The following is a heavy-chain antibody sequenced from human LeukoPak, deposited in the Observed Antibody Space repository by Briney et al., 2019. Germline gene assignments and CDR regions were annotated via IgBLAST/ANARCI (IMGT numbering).Heavy chain of an antibody. Sequence: SETLSLTCTVSGASVSSDYWSWIRQSPGKGLEWIGYIYHTGHTMSNPSLKSRVSLSLDTSNNQFSLKLSSVTAADTAVYYCARHPFQYPFDHWGQGTVVSVSS. CDR2: IYHTGHT. CDR1: GASVSSDY. V-gene: IGHV4-59*08. J-gene: IGHJ5*02. D-gene: IGHD2/OR15-2a*01. CDR3: ARHPFQYPFDH.